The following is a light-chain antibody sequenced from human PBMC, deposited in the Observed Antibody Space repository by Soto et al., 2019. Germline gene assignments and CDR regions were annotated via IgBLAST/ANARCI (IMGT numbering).Light chain of an antibody. CDR2: GAS. CDR3: QHYYNWPRT. V-gene: IGKV3-15*01. Sequence: ERMMTQSPATLSLSPGETATLSCRASQTISKNLAWYVHKPGHAPRRLIFGASTRATGIPARFTGSGSGTEFTLSISNLQSQDVAIYYCQHYYNWPRTFGQGANVDI. J-gene: IGKJ1*01. CDR1: QTISKN.